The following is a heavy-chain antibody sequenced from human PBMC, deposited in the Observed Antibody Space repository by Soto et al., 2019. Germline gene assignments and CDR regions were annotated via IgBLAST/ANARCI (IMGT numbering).Heavy chain of an antibody. CDR1: GYTFTSYY. CDR2: INPSGGST. J-gene: IGHJ6*02. CDR3: ARVEAVENGKIYGMDV. Sequence: ASVKVSCKASGYTFTSYYMHWVRQAPGQGLEWMGIINPSGGSTSYAQKFQGRVTMTRDTSTSTVYVELSSLRSEDTAVYYCARVEAVENGKIYGMDVWGQGTTVTV. V-gene: IGHV1-46*01. D-gene: IGHD1-1*01.